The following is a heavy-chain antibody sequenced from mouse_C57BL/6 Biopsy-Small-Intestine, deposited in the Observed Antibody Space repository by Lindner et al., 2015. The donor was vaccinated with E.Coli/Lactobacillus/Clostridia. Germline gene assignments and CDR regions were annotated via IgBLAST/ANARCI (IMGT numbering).Heavy chain of an antibody. J-gene: IGHJ3*01. CDR2: ISRGSSTI. CDR1: GITFSDYG. V-gene: IGHV5-17*01. Sequence: VQLQESGEALVKPGGSLKLSCAASGITFSDYGMHWVRQAPEKGLEWIAYISRGSSTIYYADTVKGRFTISRDNAKNTLFLQMTSLRSEDTAMYYCARATGFAYWGQGTLVTVSA. D-gene: IGHD4-1*02. CDR3: ARATGFAY.